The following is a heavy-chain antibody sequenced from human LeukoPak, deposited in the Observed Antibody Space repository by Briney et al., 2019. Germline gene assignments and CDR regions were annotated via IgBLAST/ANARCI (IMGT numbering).Heavy chain of an antibody. V-gene: IGHV3-21*01. D-gene: IGHD2-2*01. CDR3: ARLRCSSASCFFDY. J-gene: IGHJ4*02. Sequence: PGGSLRLSCTASGFIFSDQNMNWVRQAPGKGLEWVSSISRTSNYIYYADSVKGRFTISRDNAKNSLYLQINSLRAEDTAVYYCARLRCSSASCFFDYWGQGTLVTVSS. CDR1: GFIFSDQN. CDR2: ISRTSNYI.